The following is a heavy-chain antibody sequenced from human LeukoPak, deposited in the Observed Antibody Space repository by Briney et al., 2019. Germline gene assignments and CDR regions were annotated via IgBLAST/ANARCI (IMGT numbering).Heavy chain of an antibody. CDR1: GYTFASYY. CDR2: INSGGGST. J-gene: IGHJ4*02. Sequence: ASVKVSCKASGYTFASYYIHWVRQAPGQGLEWLGIINSGGGSTNYAQSFQGRVTLTRDTSTNTVYMELGSLRSEDTAVYYCARVYYCTSTSCYGPQYYFDFWGQGTLVTVSS. CDR3: ARVYYCTSTSCYGPQYYFDF. V-gene: IGHV1-46*03. D-gene: IGHD2-2*01.